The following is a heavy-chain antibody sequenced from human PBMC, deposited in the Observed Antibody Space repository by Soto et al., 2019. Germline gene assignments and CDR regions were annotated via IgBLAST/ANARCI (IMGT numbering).Heavy chain of an antibody. CDR1: GDPISSHDW. J-gene: IGHJ4*02. CDR3: ASSITYYDFWSGYYSLDY. V-gene: IGHV4-4*02. Sequence: PSETLSLTCAVSGDPISSHDWWSWVRQPPKKGLEWIAEIHHSGDTNYNPSLMSRATISVDNSKNQFTLNLNSVTAADTAVYYCASSITYYDFWSGYYSLDYWGQGTLVTVSS. D-gene: IGHD3-3*01. CDR2: IHHSGDT.